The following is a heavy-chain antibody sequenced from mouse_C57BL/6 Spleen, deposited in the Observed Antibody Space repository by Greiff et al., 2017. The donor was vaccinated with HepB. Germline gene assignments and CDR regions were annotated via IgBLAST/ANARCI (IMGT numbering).Heavy chain of an antibody. Sequence: QVQLKESGPELVKPGASVKLSCKASGYTFTSYDINWVKQRPGQGLEWIGWIYPRDGSTKYNAKFKGKATLTVDTSSSTAYMELHSLTSDDSAVYFCARHPWFDYWGQGTTLTVSS. CDR3: ARHPWFDY. CDR2: IYPRDGST. CDR1: GYTFTSYD. J-gene: IGHJ2*01. V-gene: IGHV1-85*01.